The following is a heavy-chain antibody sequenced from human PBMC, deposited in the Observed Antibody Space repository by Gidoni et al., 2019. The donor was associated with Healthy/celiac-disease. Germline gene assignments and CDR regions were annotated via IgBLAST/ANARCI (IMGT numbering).Heavy chain of an antibody. Sequence: EVQLVESGGGVVQPGGSLRLSCAPSGFTFDDFAMHWGRQAPGKGLEWVSLISGDGGSTYYADSVKGRFTISRDNSKNSLYLQMNSLRTEDTALYYCAKGAGYSGYYWGQGTLVTVSS. D-gene: IGHD5-12*01. V-gene: IGHV3-43*02. CDR2: ISGDGGST. CDR3: AKGAGYSGYY. J-gene: IGHJ4*02. CDR1: GFTFDDFA.